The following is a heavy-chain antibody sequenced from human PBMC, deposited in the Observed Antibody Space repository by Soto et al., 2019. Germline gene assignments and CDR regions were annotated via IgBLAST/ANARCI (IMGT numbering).Heavy chain of an antibody. CDR2: IIPIFGTA. Sequence: QVQLVQSGAEVKKPGSSVKVSCKASGGTFSSYAISWVRQAPGQGLEWMGGIIPIFGTANYAQKFQGRVTITADESTSTAYRELSSLRSEDTAVYYCARDFRPVVVVAATTNWFDPWGQGTLVTVSS. J-gene: IGHJ5*02. CDR3: ARDFRPVVVVAATTNWFDP. V-gene: IGHV1-69*12. CDR1: GGTFSSYA. D-gene: IGHD2-15*01.